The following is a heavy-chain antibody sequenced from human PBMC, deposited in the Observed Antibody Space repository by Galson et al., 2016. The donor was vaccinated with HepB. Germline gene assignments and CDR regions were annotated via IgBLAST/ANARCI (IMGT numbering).Heavy chain of an antibody. CDR2: LTGSGGAT. CDR3: AKDFGSSGYYHLFEY. Sequence: SLRLSCAASGFSFSNYAMTWVRQAPGKGLEWVALLTGSGGATYYADSVKGRFIISRINSKNTLYLQMNSLRDEDTAVYYFAKDFGSSGYYHLFEYWAQGTLVADSS. D-gene: IGHD3-22*01. J-gene: IGHJ4*02. V-gene: IGHV3-23*01. CDR1: GFSFSNYA.